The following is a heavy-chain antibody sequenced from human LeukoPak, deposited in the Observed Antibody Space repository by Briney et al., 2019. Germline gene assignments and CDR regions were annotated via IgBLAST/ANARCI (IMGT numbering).Heavy chain of an antibody. CDR1: GFTFGSFG. J-gene: IGHJ6*03. Sequence: GGSLRLSCAASGFTFGSFGMHWVRQAPGKGLEWVAFIRYDGSNEYYADSVKGRFTISRDNSKNTLYLQMNSLRAEDTAVFYCAKGSYYYMDVWGKGTTVTISS. CDR3: AKGSYYYMDV. CDR2: IRYDGSNE. V-gene: IGHV3-30*02.